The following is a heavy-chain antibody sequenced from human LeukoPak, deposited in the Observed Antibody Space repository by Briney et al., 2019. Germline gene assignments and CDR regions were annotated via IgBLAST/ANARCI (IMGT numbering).Heavy chain of an antibody. J-gene: IGHJ4*02. V-gene: IGHV3-23*01. D-gene: IGHD3-10*01. CDR1: GFTFSSYA. CDR3: AKDPPGITMVRGVIIPY. Sequence: PGGSLRLSCAASGFTFSSYAMSWVRQAPGKGLEWVSAISGSGGSTYYADSVKGRFTISRDNSKNTLYLQMNSLRAEDTAVYYCAKDPPGITMVRGVIIPYWGQGTLVTVSS. CDR2: ISGSGGST.